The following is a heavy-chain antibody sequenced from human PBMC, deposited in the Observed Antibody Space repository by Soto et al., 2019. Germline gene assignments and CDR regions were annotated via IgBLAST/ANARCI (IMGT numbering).Heavy chain of an antibody. CDR1: GGSISSGDYY. CDR2: IYYSGST. V-gene: IGHV4-30-4*01. D-gene: IGHD3-16*01. J-gene: IGHJ4*02. CDR3: GTDWSPGVGGRPPPGYYFDY. Sequence: PSETLSLTCTVSGGSISSGDYYWGWIRQPPGKGLEWIGYIYYSGSTYYNPSLKSRVTISVDTSKNQFSLKLSSVTAADTAVYYCGTDWSPGVGGRPPPGYYFDYWGQGTLVTVSS.